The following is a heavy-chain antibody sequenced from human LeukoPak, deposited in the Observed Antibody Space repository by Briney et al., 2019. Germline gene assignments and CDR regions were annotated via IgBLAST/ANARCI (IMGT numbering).Heavy chain of an antibody. CDR3: ARGPYSYDSSGAFDI. V-gene: IGHV4-4*07. CDR2: VYTTGST. CDR1: DDSITMYY. D-gene: IGHD3-22*01. Sequence: SETLSLTCSVSDDSITMYYWTWIRQPAGKGLEWIGRVYTTGSTNYNPSLKSRVTISVDTSKNQFSLKVSSVTAADTAVYFCARGPYSYDSSGAFDIWGQGTMVTVSS. J-gene: IGHJ3*02.